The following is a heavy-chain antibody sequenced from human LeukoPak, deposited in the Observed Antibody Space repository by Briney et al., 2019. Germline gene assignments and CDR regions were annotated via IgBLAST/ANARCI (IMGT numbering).Heavy chain of an antibody. J-gene: IGHJ4*02. CDR1: GYTFTSYA. CDR3: ARSGYGELGF. D-gene: IGHD5-12*01. Sequence: ASVKVSCKASGYTFTSYAMNWVRQAPGQGLESMGSMNPSTGNTNYAQRFQGRVTMTRDTSINTAYLELSSLRFEDTAVYFCARSGYGELGFWGQGSLLTVSS. V-gene: IGHV1-8*02. CDR2: MNPSTGNT.